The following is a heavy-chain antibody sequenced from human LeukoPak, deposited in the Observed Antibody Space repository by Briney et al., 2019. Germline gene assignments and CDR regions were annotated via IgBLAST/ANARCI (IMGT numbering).Heavy chain of an antibody. CDR2: IYYSGST. J-gene: IGHJ4*02. CDR3: ARVVVAGGYFDY. CDR1: GGSISSSSYY. Sequence: PSETLSLTCTVSGGSISSSSYYWGWIRQPPRKGLEWIGSIYYSGSTCYNPSLKSRVTISVDTSKNQFSLKLSSVTAADTAVYYCARVVVAGGYFDYWGQGTLVTVSS. D-gene: IGHD6-19*01. V-gene: IGHV4-39*07.